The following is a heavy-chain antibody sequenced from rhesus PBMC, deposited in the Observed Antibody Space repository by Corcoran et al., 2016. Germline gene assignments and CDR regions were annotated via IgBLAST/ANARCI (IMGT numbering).Heavy chain of an antibody. D-gene: IGHD5-42*01. Sequence: EVQLVETGGGLVQPGGSLKLSCAASGFTFSSYGMSWVRQAPGKGLEWVSAIYIGGGSTYYADSVKGRFTISRDNSKNTLSLQMNSLRAEDTAVYYCAKGGYGTFDYWGQGVLVTVSS. CDR1: GFTFSSYG. V-gene: IGHV3S5*01. CDR2: IYIGGGST. CDR3: AKGGYGTFDY. J-gene: IGHJ4*01.